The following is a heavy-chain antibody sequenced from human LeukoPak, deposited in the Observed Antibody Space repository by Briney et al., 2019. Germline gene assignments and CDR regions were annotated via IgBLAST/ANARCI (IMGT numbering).Heavy chain of an antibody. CDR3: ARVTMVRGVIIGNDDY. CDR2: IGAYNGNT. V-gene: IGHV1-18*01. J-gene: IGHJ4*02. D-gene: IGHD3-10*01. Sequence: ASVKVSCKASGYTFTSYGISWVRQAPGQGLEWMGWIGAYNGNTNYAQKLQGRVTMTTDTSTGTAYMELRSLRSDDTAVYYCARVTMVRGVIIGNDDYWGQGTLVTVSS. CDR1: GYTFTSYG.